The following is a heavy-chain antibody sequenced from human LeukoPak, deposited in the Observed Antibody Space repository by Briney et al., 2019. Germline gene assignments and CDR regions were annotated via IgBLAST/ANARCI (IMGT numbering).Heavy chain of an antibody. J-gene: IGHJ4*02. Sequence: GESLKISCEGSGYRFTSYWIGWVRQMTGKGLEWMGIIYPGHSDTRHSPSFQGHVTISAYKSISTAYLQWSSLKPSDTAMYYWARLITVPDYWGQGPLVTVSS. D-gene: IGHD6-19*01. CDR3: ARLITVPDY. V-gene: IGHV5-51*01. CDR1: GYRFTSYW. CDR2: IYPGHSDT.